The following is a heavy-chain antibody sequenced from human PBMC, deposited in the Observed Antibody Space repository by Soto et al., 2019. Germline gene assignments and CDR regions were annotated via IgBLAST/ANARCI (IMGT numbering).Heavy chain of an antibody. Sequence: GASVKVSCKASGFTFTSSAVQWVRQARGQRLEWIGWIVVGSGNTNYAQKLQERVTITRDMSTSTAYMELSSLRSEDTAVYYCAAGTYGDDHHAFDIWGQGTMVTVSS. CDR2: IVVGSGNT. CDR3: AAGTYGDDHHAFDI. D-gene: IGHD4-17*01. J-gene: IGHJ3*02. CDR1: GFTFTSSA. V-gene: IGHV1-58*01.